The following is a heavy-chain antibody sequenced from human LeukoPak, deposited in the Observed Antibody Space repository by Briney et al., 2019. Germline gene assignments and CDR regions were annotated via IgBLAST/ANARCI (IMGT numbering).Heavy chain of an antibody. J-gene: IGHJ4*02. CDR3: ARTRIAVAGTPIDY. V-gene: IGHV6-1*01. CDR1: GDSVSSNSAA. CDR2: TYYRSKWYN. D-gene: IGHD6-19*01. Sequence: SQTLSLTCAISGDSVSSNSAAWNWLRQSPSRGLEWLGRTYYRSKWYNDYAVSVKSRITINPDTSKNQFSLQLNSVTPEDTAVYYCARTRIAVAGTPIDYWGQGTLVTVSS.